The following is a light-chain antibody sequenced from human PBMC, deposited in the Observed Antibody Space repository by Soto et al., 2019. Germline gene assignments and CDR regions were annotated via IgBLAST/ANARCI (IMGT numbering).Light chain of an antibody. V-gene: IGKV1-5*01. CDR2: DAS. CDR1: QSISSW. Sequence: DIQMTQSPSTLSASVGDKVTITCRASQSISSWLAWYQQKPGNAPKLLIYDASSLESGVPSRFSGSGSGTEFILTISSLQPDDFATYYCQQYNSYSWTFGQGTKVDIK. CDR3: QQYNSYSWT. J-gene: IGKJ1*01.